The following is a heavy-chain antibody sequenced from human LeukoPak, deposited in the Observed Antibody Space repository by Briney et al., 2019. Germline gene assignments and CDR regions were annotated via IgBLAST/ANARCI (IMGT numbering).Heavy chain of an antibody. CDR3: ARGDCGGDCYSVY. Sequence: GASVKVSFKASGYTFTGYYMHWVRQAPGQGREWMGWINPNSGGTNYAQKFQGRVTMTRDTSISTAYMELSRLRSDDTAVYYCARGDCGGDCYSVYWGQGTLVTVSS. V-gene: IGHV1-2*02. CDR1: GYTFTGYY. CDR2: INPNSGGT. D-gene: IGHD2-21*02. J-gene: IGHJ4*02.